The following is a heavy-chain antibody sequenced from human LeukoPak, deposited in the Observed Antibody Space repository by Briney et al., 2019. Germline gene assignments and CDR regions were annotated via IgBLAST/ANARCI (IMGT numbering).Heavy chain of an antibody. V-gene: IGHV4-31*03. CDR3: ARVAVCGSGGGCIDAFDI. Sequence: PSETLSLTCTVSGGSISSGGYYWSWIRQHPGKGLEWIGYIYYSGSTYYNPSLKSRVTISVDTSKNQFSLKLSSVTAADTAVYYCARVAVCGSGGGCIDAFDIWGQGTMVTVSS. J-gene: IGHJ3*02. D-gene: IGHD2-15*01. CDR2: IYYSGST. CDR1: GGSISSGGYY.